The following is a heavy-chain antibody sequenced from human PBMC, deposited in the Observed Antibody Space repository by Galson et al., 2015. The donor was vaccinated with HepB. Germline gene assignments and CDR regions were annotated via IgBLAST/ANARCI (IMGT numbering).Heavy chain of an antibody. Sequence: LRLSCAASGFTFSSYAMHWVRQAPGKGLEWVAVISYDGSNKYYADSVKGRFTISRDNSKNTLYLQMNSLRAEDTAVYYCASYYGDPAYWGQGTLVTVSS. D-gene: IGHD4-17*01. CDR1: GFTFSSYA. CDR3: ASYYGDPAY. J-gene: IGHJ4*02. CDR2: ISYDGSNK. V-gene: IGHV3-30*04.